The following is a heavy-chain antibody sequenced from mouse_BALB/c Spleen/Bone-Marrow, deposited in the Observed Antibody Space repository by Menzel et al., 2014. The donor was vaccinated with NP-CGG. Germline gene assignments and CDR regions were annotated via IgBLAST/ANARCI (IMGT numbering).Heavy chain of an antibody. J-gene: IGHJ4*01. CDR1: GYTFTSYF. D-gene: IGHD1-1*01. CDR2: IYPGNVNT. Sequence: QVQLKESGPELVKPGASVRISCKASGYTFTSYFLHWVKQRPGQGLEWIGWIYPGNVNTKYNEKFKGKATLTADKSSSTAYMQLSSLTSEASPVYFCARWVVGRDYAMDYWGQGTSVTVSS. V-gene: IGHV1S56*01. CDR3: ARWVVGRDYAMDY.